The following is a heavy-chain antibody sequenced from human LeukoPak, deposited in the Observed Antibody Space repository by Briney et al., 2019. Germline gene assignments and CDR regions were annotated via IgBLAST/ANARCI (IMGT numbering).Heavy chain of an antibody. CDR3: ARERPSYYDILTGYYPRSLPYYFDY. CDR1: GGSISSGGYY. V-gene: IGHV4-31*03. D-gene: IGHD3-9*01. J-gene: IGHJ4*02. CDR2: IYYSGST. Sequence: SETLSLTCTVSGGSISSGGYYWSWIRQHPGKGLEWIGYIYYSGSTYYNPSLKSRVTISVDTSKNQFSLKLSSVTAADTAVYYCARERPSYYDILTGYYPRSLPYYFDYWGQGTLVTVSS.